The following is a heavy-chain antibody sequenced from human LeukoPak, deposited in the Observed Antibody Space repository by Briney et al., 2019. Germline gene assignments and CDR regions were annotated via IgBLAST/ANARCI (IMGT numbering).Heavy chain of an antibody. J-gene: IGHJ4*02. D-gene: IGHD6-13*01. CDR2: ISSSSSTI. CDR1: GFTFSSYS. Sequence: PGGSLRLSCAASGFTFSSYSMNWVRQAPGKGLEWVSYISSSSSTIYYADSVKGRFTISRDNAKNSLYLQMNSLRAEDTAVYYCAREGSIAAANVDYWGQGTLVTVSS. V-gene: IGHV3-48*04. CDR3: AREGSIAAANVDY.